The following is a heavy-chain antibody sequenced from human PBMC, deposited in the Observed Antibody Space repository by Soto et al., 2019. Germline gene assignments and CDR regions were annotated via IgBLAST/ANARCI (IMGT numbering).Heavy chain of an antibody. CDR1: GGSISSGGYS. J-gene: IGHJ4*02. CDR3: ARDRLRGYDSSGFYS. Sequence: PSETLSLTCAVSGGSISSGGYSWSWIRQPPGKGLEWIGYIYHSGSTYYNPSLKSRVTISVDRSTNTVFLELRSLKSDDTAIYYCARDRLRGYDSSGFYSWGQGTMVTAPQ. V-gene: IGHV4-30-2*01. D-gene: IGHD3-22*01. CDR2: IYHSGST.